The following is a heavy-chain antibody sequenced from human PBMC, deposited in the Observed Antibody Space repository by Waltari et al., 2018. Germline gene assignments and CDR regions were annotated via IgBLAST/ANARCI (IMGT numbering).Heavy chain of an antibody. V-gene: IGHV4-39*07. CDR3: ASLGGHITIFWHDYYYMDV. CDR1: GGSISSSSYY. D-gene: IGHD3-9*01. Sequence: QLQLQESGPGLVKPSETLSLTCTVSGGSISSSSYYWGWIRQPPGKGLEWIGSIYYSGSTYYNPSLKSRVTISVDTSKNQFSLKLSSVTAADTAVYYCASLGGHITIFWHDYYYMDVWGKGTTVTISS. CDR2: IYYSGST. J-gene: IGHJ6*03.